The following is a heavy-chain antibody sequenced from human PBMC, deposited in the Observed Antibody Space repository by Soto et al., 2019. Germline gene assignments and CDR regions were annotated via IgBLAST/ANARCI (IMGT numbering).Heavy chain of an antibody. J-gene: IGHJ4*02. CDR1: GFSISSYW. CDR2: IRKDGSEK. CDR3: AGGSGWLSDY. Sequence: EVQLVESGGGLDQPGGSLRLSCAASGFSISSYWRNWVRQAPGKGLEWVAIIRKDGSEKYYVDSVKGRFTISRDNAKNSLYLQMNSPRDDDTAVYYCAGGSGWLSDYWGRGTLVTVSS. D-gene: IGHD6-19*01. V-gene: IGHV3-7*03.